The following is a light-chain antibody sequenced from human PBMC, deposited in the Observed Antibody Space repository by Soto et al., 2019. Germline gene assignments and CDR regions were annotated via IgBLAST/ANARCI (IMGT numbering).Light chain of an antibody. CDR3: QSYDTSLTAPYV. J-gene: IGLJ1*01. CDR2: GNN. CDR1: SSNIGAGYD. V-gene: IGLV1-40*01. Sequence: QSVRTQPPSVSGAPGQRVTISCAGSSSNIGAGYDVYWYQHLPRTAPKLLIYGNNNRPSGVPDRFSGSKSGTSASLAITGLQAEDEALYYCQSYDTSLTAPYVFGTGTKLTVL.